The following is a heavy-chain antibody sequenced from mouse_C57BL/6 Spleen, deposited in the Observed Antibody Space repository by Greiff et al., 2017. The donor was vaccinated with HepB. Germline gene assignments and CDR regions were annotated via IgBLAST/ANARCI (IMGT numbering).Heavy chain of an antibody. Sequence: EVKLQQSGGGLVQPGGSLSLSCAASGFTFTDYYMSWVRQPPGKALEWLGFIRNKANGYTTEYSASVKGRFTISRDNSQSILYLQMNALRAEDSATYYCARYRLGRVYFDYWGQGTTLTVSS. D-gene: IGHD4-1*01. CDR1: GFTFTDYY. CDR3: ARYRLGRVYFDY. CDR2: IRNKANGYTT. V-gene: IGHV7-3*01. J-gene: IGHJ2*01.